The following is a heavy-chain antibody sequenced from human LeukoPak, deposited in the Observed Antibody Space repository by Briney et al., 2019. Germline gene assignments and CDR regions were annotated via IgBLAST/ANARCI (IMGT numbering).Heavy chain of an antibody. J-gene: IGHJ4*02. CDR2: ISTTSSYI. CDR3: ASDIAAAGIPTETADF. D-gene: IGHD6-13*01. Sequence: GGSLRLSCAASGFTFSSYSMNWVRQAPGKGLEWVSSISTTSSYIYYADSVKGRFTISRDNAKNSLYLQMNSLRAEDTAVYYCASDIAAAGIPTETADFWGQGTLVTVSS. V-gene: IGHV3-21*01. CDR1: GFTFSSYS.